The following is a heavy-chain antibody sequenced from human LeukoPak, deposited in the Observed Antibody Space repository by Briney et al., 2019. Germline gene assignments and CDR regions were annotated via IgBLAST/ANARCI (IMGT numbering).Heavy chain of an antibody. J-gene: IGHJ3*02. CDR1: VGTFSSYA. D-gene: IGHD3-22*01. CDR2: IIPIFGTA. CDR3: ARMGTYYYDSLDAFDI. Sequence: SSVKVSCKASVGTFSSYAISWVRQAPGQGLEWVGGIIPIFGTANYAQKFQGRVTITADESTSTAYMELSSLRSEDTAVYYCARMGTYYYDSLDAFDIWGQGTMVTVSS. V-gene: IGHV1-69*01.